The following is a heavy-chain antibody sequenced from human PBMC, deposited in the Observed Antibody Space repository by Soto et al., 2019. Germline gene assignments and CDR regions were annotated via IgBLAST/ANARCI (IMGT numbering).Heavy chain of an antibody. J-gene: IGHJ6*02. V-gene: IGHV3-7*05. CDR2: IKQDGSEK. CDR1: GFTFSSYW. CDR3: ARDGGGDYYYGMDV. D-gene: IGHD2-21*01. Sequence: GGSLRLSCVASGFTFSSYWMSWVRQAPGKGLEWVANIKQDGSEKYYVDSVKGRFTISRDNAKNSLYLQMNSLRAEDTAVYYCARDGGGDYYYGMDVWGQGTTVTVSS.